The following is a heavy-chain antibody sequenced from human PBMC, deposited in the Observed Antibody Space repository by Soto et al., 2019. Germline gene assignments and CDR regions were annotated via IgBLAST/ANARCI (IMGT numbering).Heavy chain of an antibody. CDR3: ARVRSGYYSQDAFDI. CDR1: GFTFSSYA. Sequence: LRLSCAASGFTFSSYAMHWVRHAPGKGLEWVAVISYDGSNKYYADSVKGRFTISRDNSKNTLYLQMNSLRAEDTAVYYCARVRSGYYSQDAFDIWGQGTMVTVSS. V-gene: IGHV3-30-3*01. J-gene: IGHJ3*02. D-gene: IGHD3-22*01. CDR2: ISYDGSNK.